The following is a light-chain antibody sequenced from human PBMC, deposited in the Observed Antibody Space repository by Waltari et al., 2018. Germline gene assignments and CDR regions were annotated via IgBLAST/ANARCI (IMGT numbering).Light chain of an antibody. CDR3: QQYYSYPQT. CDR1: QGISSY. V-gene: IGKV1-8*01. J-gene: IGKJ1*01. Sequence: AIRMTQSPSSFSASTGDRVTITCRASQGISSYLAWYQQKPGKSPKLLIYAASNLQSWXXSXXXXXXXXXXXXXTIXXXQSEXXXXXXXQQYYSYPQTFGQGTKVEIK. CDR2: AAS.